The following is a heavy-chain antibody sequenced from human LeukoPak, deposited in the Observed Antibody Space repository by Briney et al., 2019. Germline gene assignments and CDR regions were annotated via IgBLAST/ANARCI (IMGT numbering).Heavy chain of an antibody. D-gene: IGHD3-22*01. CDR3: AKNKGYDSSGYYSGGGFDY. J-gene: IGHJ4*02. CDR2: ISGSGGST. CDR1: GFTFSSYA. Sequence: GGSLRLSCAASGFTFSSYAMSCVRQAPGKGLEWVSGISGSGGSTYYADSVRGRFTISRDNSKNTLYLQMNSLRAEDTAVYYCAKNKGYDSSGYYSGGGFDYWGQGTLVTVSS. V-gene: IGHV3-23*01.